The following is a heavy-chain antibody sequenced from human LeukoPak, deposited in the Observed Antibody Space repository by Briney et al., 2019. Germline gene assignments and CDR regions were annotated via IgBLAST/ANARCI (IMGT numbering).Heavy chain of an antibody. CDR2: IYYSGST. CDR3: ARMMWDYSFDY. D-gene: IGHD1-26*01. Sequence: KPGGSLRLSCAASGFTFSSYGMSWVRQAPGKGLEWIGYIYYSGSTNYNPSLKSRVTISVDTSKNQFSLKLSSVTAADTAVYYCARMMWDYSFDYWGQGTLVTVSS. J-gene: IGHJ4*02. V-gene: IGHV4-59*01. CDR1: GFTFSSYG.